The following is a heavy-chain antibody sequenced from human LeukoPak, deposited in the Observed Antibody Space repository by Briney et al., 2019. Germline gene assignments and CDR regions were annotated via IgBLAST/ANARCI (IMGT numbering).Heavy chain of an antibody. CDR2: INPNSGGT. V-gene: IGHV1-2*03. D-gene: IGHD6-13*01. CDR3: ARGYPLSTTAAGTYFQH. CDR1: GYTFSGYY. J-gene: IGHJ1*01. Sequence: LGASVKVSCKASGYTFSGYYMHWVRQAPGQGLEWMGWINPNSGGTNYAQKFQGRVTMTRDTSISTAYMELSRLRSDDTAVYYCARGYPLSTTAAGTYFQHWGQGTLVTVSS.